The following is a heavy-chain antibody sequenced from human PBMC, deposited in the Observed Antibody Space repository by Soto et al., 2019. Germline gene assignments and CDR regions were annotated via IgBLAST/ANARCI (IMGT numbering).Heavy chain of an antibody. CDR1: GDSVSSNSAA. D-gene: IGHD1-20*01. V-gene: IGHV6-1*01. J-gene: IGHJ6*02. Sequence: SQTLSLTCAISGDSVSSNSAAWNWIRQSASRCLEWLGRNYYRSKWYNDYAVSVKSRITINPDTSKNQFSLQLNSVTPEDTAVYYSASGPRYSVMDVRGQGTTVTVSS. CDR2: NYYRSKWYN. CDR3: ASGPRYSVMDV.